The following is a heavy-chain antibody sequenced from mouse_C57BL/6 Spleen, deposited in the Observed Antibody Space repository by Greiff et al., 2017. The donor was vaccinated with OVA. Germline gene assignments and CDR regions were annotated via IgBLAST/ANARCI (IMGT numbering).Heavy chain of an antibody. D-gene: IGHD2-1*01. CDR3: ARAHYYGDAMDY. J-gene: IGHJ4*01. V-gene: IGHV5-16*01. CDR2: INYDGSST. Sequence: EVKLMESEGGLVQPGSSMKLSCTASGFTFSDYYMAWVRQVPEKGLEWVANINYDGSSTYYLDSLKSRFILSRDNATNILYLQMSSLKSEDTATDYCARAHYYGDAMDYWGQGTSVTVSS. CDR1: GFTFSDYY.